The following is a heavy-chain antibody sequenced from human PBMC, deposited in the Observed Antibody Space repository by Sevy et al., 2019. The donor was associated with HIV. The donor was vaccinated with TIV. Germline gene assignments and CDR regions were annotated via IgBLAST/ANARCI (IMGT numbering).Heavy chain of an antibody. CDR3: ARHLRSYDFDY. D-gene: IGHD1-26*01. V-gene: IGHV4-39*01. J-gene: IGHJ4*02. CDR1: GGSISSESYF. Sequence: SETLSLTCTVSGGSISSESYFWGWIRQPPGKGLEWIGSIYYSGRTYYNPSLKSRVTISVDTSKNQFSLKLSSVTAADTAVYYWARHLRSYDFDYWGQGTLVTVSS. CDR2: IYYSGRT.